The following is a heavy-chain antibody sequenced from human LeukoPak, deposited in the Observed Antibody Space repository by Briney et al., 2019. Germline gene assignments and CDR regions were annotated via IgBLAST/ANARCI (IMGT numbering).Heavy chain of an antibody. CDR3: ARSGEREWLDY. D-gene: IGHD3-3*01. J-gene: IGHJ4*02. CDR2: IYDSGST. V-gene: IGHV4-39*01. CDR1: GGSISSSSYY. Sequence: SETLSLTCTVSGGSISSSSYYWDWLRQPPGKGREGIGSIYDSGSTYYNPSLKSRVAISVDTSKNQFYLKLSSVTAADTAVYYCARSGEREWLDYWGQGTLVTVSS.